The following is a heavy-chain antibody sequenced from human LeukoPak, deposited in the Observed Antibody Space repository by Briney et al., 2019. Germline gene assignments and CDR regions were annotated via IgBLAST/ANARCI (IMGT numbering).Heavy chain of an antibody. Sequence: SETLSLTCAASGGSISSSNWWSWVRQPPGKGLEWIGEIYHRGSTNYNPSLKSRVTISVDKSKNQFSLKLSSVTAADTAVYYCARGGYYGSGSYFFDYWGQGTLVTVSS. D-gene: IGHD3-10*01. V-gene: IGHV4-4*02. CDR2: IYHRGST. J-gene: IGHJ4*02. CDR3: ARGGYYGSGSYFFDY. CDR1: GGSISSSNW.